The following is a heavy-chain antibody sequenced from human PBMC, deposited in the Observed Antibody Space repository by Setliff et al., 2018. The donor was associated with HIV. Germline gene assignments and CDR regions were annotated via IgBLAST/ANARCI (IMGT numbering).Heavy chain of an antibody. V-gene: IGHV7-4-1*02. J-gene: IGHJ4*02. CDR1: GYIFTNDP. CDR3: AREFLLGDLSFPAN. Sequence: ASVKVSCKASGYIFTNDPMDWVRQAPGQGLEWMGWVNTKTGNPTYAQDFTGRFVFSLDTSVNTAYLEISGLKIEDTAVYFCAREFLLGDLSFPANWGQGTLVTVSS. D-gene: IGHD3-16*02. CDR2: VNTKTGNP.